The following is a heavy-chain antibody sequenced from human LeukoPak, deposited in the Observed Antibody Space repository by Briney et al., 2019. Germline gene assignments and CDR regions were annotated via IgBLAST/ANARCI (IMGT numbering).Heavy chain of an antibody. CDR1: GGSISSRSHY. CDR3: TRGSYDVLTGYSTLGEY. D-gene: IGHD3-9*01. CDR2: IYYSGST. J-gene: IGHJ4*02. V-gene: IGHV4-39*01. Sequence: SETLSLTCTVSGGSISSRSHYWCWIRQPPGKGLAWLGSIYYSGSTSYNPSLKRRVTISVDTSKNQFSLKLSAVTAADTAVYYCTRGSYDVLTGYSTLGEYWGQRTLVTVSS.